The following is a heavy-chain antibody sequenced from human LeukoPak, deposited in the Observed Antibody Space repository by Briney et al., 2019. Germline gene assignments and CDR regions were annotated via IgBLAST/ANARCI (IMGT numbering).Heavy chain of an antibody. J-gene: IGHJ6*02. V-gene: IGHV3-66*01. CDR2: SYSGET. D-gene: IGHD3-3*01. CDR1: GFTVSNNY. CDR3: VRDQFS. Sequence: GGSLTLSCAASGFTVSNNYMSWVRQAPGRLEWLSVSYSGETQYADSVKGRFTISRDDSKNTVYLQMNSLRDEDTATYYCVRDQFSWGQGTTVTVSS.